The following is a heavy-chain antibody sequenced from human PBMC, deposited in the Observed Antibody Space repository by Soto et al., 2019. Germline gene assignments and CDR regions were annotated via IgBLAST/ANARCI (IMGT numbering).Heavy chain of an antibody. J-gene: IGHJ4*02. Sequence: DVQLVESGGDLVQPGGSLRLSCEVSGFTIRAYAMSWARRAPGKGLVWVAAITGRGDNTHYEESVKGRFTISRDDSKDTLHLQMNTLRVDDTAIYYCSLGKTYYWDYWGQGIQVTVSS. CDR1: GFTIRAYA. V-gene: IGHV3-23*04. CDR3: SLGKTYYWDY. CDR2: ITGRGDNT.